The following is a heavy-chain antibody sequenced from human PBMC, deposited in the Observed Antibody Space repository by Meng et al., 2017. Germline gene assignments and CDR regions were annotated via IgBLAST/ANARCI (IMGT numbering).Heavy chain of an antibody. CDR1: GYTFTSYG. CDR2: ISAYNGNT. Sequence: QCQLVQYGAEVKKPWASVKVSCKASGYTFTSYGISWVRQAPGQGLEWMGWISAYNGNTNYAQKLQGRVTMTTDTSTSTAYMELRSLRSDDTAVYYCARDPRITGTTLPDYWGQGTLVTVSS. V-gene: IGHV1-18*01. CDR3: ARDPRITGTTLPDY. J-gene: IGHJ4*02. D-gene: IGHD1-7*01.